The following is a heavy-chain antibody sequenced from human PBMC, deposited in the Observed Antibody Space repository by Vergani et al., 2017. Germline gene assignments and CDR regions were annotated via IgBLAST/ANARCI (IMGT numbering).Heavy chain of an antibody. Sequence: QLQLQESGPGLVKPSETLSLTCTVSGGSISSSSYYWGWIRQPPGKGLEWIGSIYYSGSTYYNPSLKSRVTISVDTSKNQFSLKLSPVTAADTAVYYCARLRVGVADYWGQGTLVTVSS. CDR2: IYYSGST. J-gene: IGHJ4*02. D-gene: IGHD2-15*01. V-gene: IGHV4-39*01. CDR3: ARLRVGVADY. CDR1: GGSISSSSYY.